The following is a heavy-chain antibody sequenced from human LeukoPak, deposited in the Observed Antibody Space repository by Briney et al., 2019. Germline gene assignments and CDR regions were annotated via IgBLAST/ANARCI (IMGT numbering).Heavy chain of an antibody. D-gene: IGHD6-6*01. V-gene: IGHV1-18*01. CDR1: GYTFTSYG. CDR2: ISAYNGNT. Sequence: GASVKVSCKASGYTFTSYGISWVRQAPGQGLEWMGWISAYNGNTNYAQKLQGRVTMTTDTSTSTAYMELRSLRSDDTAVYYCARDPRFWYSGSPEPFDYWGQGTLVTVSS. J-gene: IGHJ4*02. CDR3: ARDPRFWYSGSPEPFDY.